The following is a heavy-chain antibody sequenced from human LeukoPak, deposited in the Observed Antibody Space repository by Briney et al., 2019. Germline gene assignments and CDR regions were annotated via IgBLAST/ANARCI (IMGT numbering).Heavy chain of an antibody. Sequence: SETLSLTCTVSGGSISSYYWSWIRQPPGKGLEWIGEINHSGSTNYNPSLKSRVTISVDTSKNQFSLKLSSVTAADTAVYYCARGPLAVADHYYYYGMDVWGQGTTVTVSS. CDR3: ARGPLAVADHYYYYGMDV. D-gene: IGHD6-19*01. V-gene: IGHV4-34*01. CDR2: INHSGST. CDR1: GGSISSYY. J-gene: IGHJ6*02.